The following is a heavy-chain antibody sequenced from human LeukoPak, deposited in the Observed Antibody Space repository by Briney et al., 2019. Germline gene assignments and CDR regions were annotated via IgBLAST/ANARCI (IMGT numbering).Heavy chain of an antibody. V-gene: IGHV3-9*01. D-gene: IGHD6-6*01. Sequence: PGGSLRLSCAASGFTFDDYAMHWVRQAPGKGLEWVSGISWNSGSIGYADSVKGRFTISRDNAKNSLYLQMNSLRAEDTAVYYCARDVPYSSSFDYWGQGTLVTVSS. CDR3: ARDVPYSSSFDY. CDR2: ISWNSGSI. CDR1: GFTFDDYA. J-gene: IGHJ4*02.